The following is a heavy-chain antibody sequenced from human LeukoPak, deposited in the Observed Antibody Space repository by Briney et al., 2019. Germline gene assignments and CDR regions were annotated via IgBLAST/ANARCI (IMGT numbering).Heavy chain of an antibody. V-gene: IGHV3-30*02. J-gene: IGHJ5*02. CDR3: ARDLVVLRTLDSDSDP. CDR1: GFTFSSYG. Sequence: GGSLRLSCAASGFTFSSYGMHWVRQAPGKGLEWVAFIRYDGSNKYYADSVKGRFTISRDNSKNTLYLQMNSLRAEDTAVYYCARDLVVLRTLDSDSDPWGQGTLVTVSS. CDR2: IRYDGSNK. D-gene: IGHD2-15*01.